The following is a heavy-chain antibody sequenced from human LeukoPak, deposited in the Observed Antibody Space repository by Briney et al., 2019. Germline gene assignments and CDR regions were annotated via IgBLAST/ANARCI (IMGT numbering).Heavy chain of an antibody. J-gene: IGHJ4*02. CDR1: GYSFTSYW. V-gene: IGHV5-51*01. Sequence: NTGGSLRLSCKGSGYSFTSYWIGWVRQMPGKGLEWMGLIYPGDSDTRYSPSFQGQVTISVDKSISTAYLQWSSLKASDTAMYYCARRAYCGGDCYPNWGPGTLVTVSS. D-gene: IGHD2-21*02. CDR2: IYPGDSDT. CDR3: ARRAYCGGDCYPN.